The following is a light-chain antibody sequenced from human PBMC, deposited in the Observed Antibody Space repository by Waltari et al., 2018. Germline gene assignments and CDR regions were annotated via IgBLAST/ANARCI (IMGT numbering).Light chain of an antibody. J-gene: IGLJ3*02. CDR2: EVS. CDR1: SSDIGGYNY. Sequence: QSALTQPASVSGSPGQSITIPCTGTSSDIGGYNYLSWYQHHPGKAPKLIIYEVSNRPSGVSNRFSGSKSGNTASLTISGLQAEDEADYYCSSYTSNSRVFGAGTKLTVL. CDR3: SSYTSNSRV. V-gene: IGLV2-14*01.